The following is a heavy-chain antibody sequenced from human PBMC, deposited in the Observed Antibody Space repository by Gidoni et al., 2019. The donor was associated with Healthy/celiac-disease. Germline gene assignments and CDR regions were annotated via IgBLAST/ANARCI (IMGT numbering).Heavy chain of an antibody. J-gene: IGHJ4*02. D-gene: IGHD2-8*01. CDR1: GFTFSGSA. CDR3: RVYAVEPRDY. V-gene: IGHV3-73*02. CDR2: IRSKANSYAT. Sequence: EVQLVESGGGLVQPGGSLKLSCAASGFTFSGSARHWVRQASGKGLEWVGRIRSKANSYATAYAASVKGRFTISRDDSKNTAYLQMNSLKTEDTAVYYCRVYAVEPRDYWGQGTLVTVSS.